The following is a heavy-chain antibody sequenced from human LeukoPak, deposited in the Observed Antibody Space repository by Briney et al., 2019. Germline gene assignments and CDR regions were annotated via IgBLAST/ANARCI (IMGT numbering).Heavy chain of an antibody. V-gene: IGHV3-21*01. J-gene: IGHJ4*02. CDR2: ISSSSSYI. CDR3: ASPKGGGYDY. Sequence: GGSLRLSCVASGFTFSSYSMNWVRQAPGKGLEWVSSISSSSSYIYYADSVKGRFTISRDNAKNSLYLQMNSLRAEDTAVYYCASPKGGGYDYWGQGTLVTVSS. CDR1: GFTFSSYS. D-gene: IGHD5-12*01.